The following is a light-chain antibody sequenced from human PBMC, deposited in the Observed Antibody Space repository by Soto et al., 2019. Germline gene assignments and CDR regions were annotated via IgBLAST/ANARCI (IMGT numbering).Light chain of an antibody. CDR3: LQDYNHPYT. V-gene: IGKV1-6*01. J-gene: IGKJ2*01. CDR1: QGIRND. CDR2: AAS. Sequence: AIQMTQSPSSLSSSVGDRVTITCRASQGIRNDLGWYQQKPGKAPKLLIYAASSSQSGVPSRFSGSGSGTDFTLTISRLQPEDFATYYCLQDYNHPYTFGQGTKLEIK.